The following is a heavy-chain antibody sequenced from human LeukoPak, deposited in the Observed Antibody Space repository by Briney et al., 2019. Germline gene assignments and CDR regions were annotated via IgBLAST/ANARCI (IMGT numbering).Heavy chain of an antibody. D-gene: IGHD6-13*01. CDR1: GYTFTSYG. Sequence: ASVNVSCKASGYTFTSYGISWVRQAPGQGLEWMGWISAYNGNTNYAQKLQGRVTMTTDTSTSTAYMELRSLRSDDTAVYYCARMYSSSWYWVFGYWGQGTLVTVSS. J-gene: IGHJ4*02. CDR2: ISAYNGNT. CDR3: ARMYSSSWYWVFGY. V-gene: IGHV1-18*01.